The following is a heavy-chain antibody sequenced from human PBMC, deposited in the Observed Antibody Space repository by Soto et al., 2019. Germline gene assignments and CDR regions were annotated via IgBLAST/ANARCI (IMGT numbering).Heavy chain of an antibody. CDR3: ASQGRDGYNYVNHFAY. Sequence: PSETLSLTCTVSGASISSYYWSWIRQPPGKGLEWIGYIYYSGSTNYSPSLKSRVTMSVDTSKNQFSLKLSSVTAADTDVYHCASQGRDGYNYVNHFAYWGQGTLVTVSS. CDR2: IYYSGST. CDR1: GASISSYY. J-gene: IGHJ4*02. V-gene: IGHV4-59*08. D-gene: IGHD5-12*01.